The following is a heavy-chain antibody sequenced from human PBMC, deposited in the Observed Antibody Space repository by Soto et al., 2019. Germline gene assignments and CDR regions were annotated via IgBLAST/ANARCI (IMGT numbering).Heavy chain of an antibody. Sequence: GGSLRLSCAASGFTFSSYGMHWVRQAPGKGLEWVAVIWYDGSNKYYADSVKGRFTISRDNSKNTLYLQMNSLRAEDTAVYYCARDAEENNWNYSLDYWGQGTLVTVSS. J-gene: IGHJ4*02. CDR3: ARDAEENNWNYSLDY. D-gene: IGHD1-7*01. V-gene: IGHV3-33*01. CDR2: IWYDGSNK. CDR1: GFTFSSYG.